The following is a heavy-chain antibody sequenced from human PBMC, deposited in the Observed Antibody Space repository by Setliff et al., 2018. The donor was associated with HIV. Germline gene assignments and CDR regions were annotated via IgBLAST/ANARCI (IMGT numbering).Heavy chain of an antibody. CDR1: GYTFTTYG. V-gene: IGHV1-18*01. J-gene: IGHJ6*02. CDR3: AGGGYCSGTSCSMDSFYFYGMDV. Sequence: GASVKVSCKASGYTFTTYGLTWVRQAPGQGLEWMGWISGYNANTYYAEKLQGRVTVTIDTSTTTAYMELRSLRSDDTAVYYCAGGGYCSGTSCSMDSFYFYGMDVWGQGTTVTVSS. D-gene: IGHD2-2*01. CDR2: ISGYNANT.